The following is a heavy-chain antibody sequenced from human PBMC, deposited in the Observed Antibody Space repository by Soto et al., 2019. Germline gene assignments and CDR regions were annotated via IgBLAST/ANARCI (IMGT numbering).Heavy chain of an antibody. D-gene: IGHD6-19*01. Sequence: NPSETLSLTCAVYGGSFSGYFWSWIRQPPGKGLEWIGEINHSGSTNYNPSLKNRLTISVDRSKNQFSLKANSVTAADTAVYYCARGMAVAGRYFDSWGQGTLVTVSS. CDR2: INHSGST. V-gene: IGHV4-34*01. CDR3: ARGMAVAGRYFDS. J-gene: IGHJ4*02. CDR1: GGSFSGYF.